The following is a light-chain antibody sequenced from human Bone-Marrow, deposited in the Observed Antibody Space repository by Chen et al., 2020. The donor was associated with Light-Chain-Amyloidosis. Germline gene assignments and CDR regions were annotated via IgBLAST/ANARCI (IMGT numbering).Light chain of an antibody. CDR3: AAWDDSLSGWV. Sequence: QSVLTQPPSASGTPGQRGTISGSGSSSNIGSNYVYWYQQLPGTAPKLLIYRNNQRPSGVPDRFSGSKSGTSASLAISGLRSEDEADYYCAAWDDSLSGWVFGGGTKLTVL. V-gene: IGLV1-47*01. J-gene: IGLJ3*02. CDR1: SSNIGSNY. CDR2: RNN.